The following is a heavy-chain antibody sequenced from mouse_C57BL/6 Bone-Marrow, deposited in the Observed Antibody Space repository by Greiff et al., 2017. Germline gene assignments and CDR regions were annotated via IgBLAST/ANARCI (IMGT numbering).Heavy chain of an antibody. V-gene: IGHV1-15*01. D-gene: IGHD1-1*01. CDR1: GYTFTDYE. J-gene: IGHJ3*01. CDR2: IDPETGGT. Sequence: QVQLQQSGAELVRPGASVTLSCKASGYTFTDYEMHWVKQTPVHGLEWIGAIDPETGGTAYNQKFKGKAILTADKSSSTAYMELRSLTSEDSAVYYCTRFTTVVATGDLAYWGQGTLVTVSA. CDR3: TRFTTVVATGDLAY.